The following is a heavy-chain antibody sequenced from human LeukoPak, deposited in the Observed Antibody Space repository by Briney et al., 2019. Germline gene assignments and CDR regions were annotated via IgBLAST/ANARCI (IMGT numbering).Heavy chain of an antibody. CDR1: GFTFSRYT. V-gene: IGHV3-21*01. D-gene: IGHD3-10*01. CDR2: ISTSSIYK. Sequence: GGSLRLSCGASGFTFSRYTMNWVRQAPGKGLEWVASISTSSIYKYYGDPVKGRFTISRDNSRNSAYLQMDSLSPEDTAVYYCARAPVIFGSGTQDAFDIWGQGTMITVSS. CDR3: ARAPVIFGSGTQDAFDI. J-gene: IGHJ3*02.